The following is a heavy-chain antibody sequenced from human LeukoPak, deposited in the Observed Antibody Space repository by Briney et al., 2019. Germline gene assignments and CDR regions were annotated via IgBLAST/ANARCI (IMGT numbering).Heavy chain of an antibody. D-gene: IGHD2-2*01. J-gene: IGHJ6*03. V-gene: IGHV3-74*01. Sequence: GGSLSLSCAASGFTFSRYWMHWVRHAPGKALVWVSRINSDGRSTNYADSVKGRFTISRDNAKNTLYLQMNSLRAEDTAVYYCAKAGCSSTSCYYYYMDVWGKGTTVTISS. CDR2: INSDGRST. CDR3: AKAGCSSTSCYYYYMDV. CDR1: GFTFSRYW.